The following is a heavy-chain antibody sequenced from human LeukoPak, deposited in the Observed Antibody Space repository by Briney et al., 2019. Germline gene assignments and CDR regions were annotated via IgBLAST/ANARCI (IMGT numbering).Heavy chain of an antibody. CDR2: IIPILGIA. CDR1: GGTFSSYA. CDR3: ARGGNQLDY. D-gene: IGHD2-2*01. Sequence: ASVKVSCKASGGTFSSYAISWVRQAPGQGLEWMGRIIPILGIANYAQKFQGRVTITADKSTSTAYMELSSLRSEDTAVCYCARGGNQLDYWGQGTLVTVSS. V-gene: IGHV1-69*04. J-gene: IGHJ4*02.